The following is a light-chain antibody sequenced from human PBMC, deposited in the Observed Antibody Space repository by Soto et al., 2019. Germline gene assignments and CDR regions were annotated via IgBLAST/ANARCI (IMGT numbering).Light chain of an antibody. CDR1: SSDVGGYNY. CDR3: SSYTTRSTDV. V-gene: IGLV2-14*01. J-gene: IGLJ1*01. CDR2: DVS. Sequence: QSVLTQPASVSGSPGQSIAISCTGTSSDVGGYNYVSWYQQHPGKAPKLMIYDVSNRPSGVSNRFSGSKSGNTSSLTIAGLQAEDDADYYCSSYTTRSTDVFGTGTKLTVL.